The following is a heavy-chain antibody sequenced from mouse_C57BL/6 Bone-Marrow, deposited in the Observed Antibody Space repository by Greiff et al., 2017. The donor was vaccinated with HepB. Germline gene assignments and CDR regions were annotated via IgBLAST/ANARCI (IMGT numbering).Heavy chain of an antibody. D-gene: IGHD1-1*01. CDR2: IYPGSGST. J-gene: IGHJ2*01. Sequence: QVQLQQSGAELVKPGASVKMSCKASGYTFTSYWITWVKQRPGQGLEWIGDIYPGSGSTNYNEKFKSKATLTVDTSSSTAYMQLSSLTSEDSAVYYCARGVYYYGSSSRYWGQGTTLTVSS. CDR1: GYTFTSYW. CDR3: ARGVYYYGSSSRY. V-gene: IGHV1-55*01.